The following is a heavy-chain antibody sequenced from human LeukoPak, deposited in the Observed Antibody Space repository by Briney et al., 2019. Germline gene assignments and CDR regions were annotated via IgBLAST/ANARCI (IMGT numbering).Heavy chain of an antibody. D-gene: IGHD5-12*01. V-gene: IGHV1-18*04. J-gene: IGHJ4*02. Sequence: GASVKVSCKASGYTFTSYGISWVRQAPGQGLEWMGWICAYNGHTNYAQKLQGRVTMTTDTSTSTAYMELRSLRSDDTAVYYCARVNSRLAVSGYGHYDYWGQGTLVTVSS. CDR3: ARVNSRLAVSGYGHYDY. CDR1: GYTFTSYG. CDR2: ICAYNGHT.